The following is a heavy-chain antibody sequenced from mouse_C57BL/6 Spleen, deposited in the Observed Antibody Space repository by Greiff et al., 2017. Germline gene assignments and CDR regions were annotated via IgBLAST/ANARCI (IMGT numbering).Heavy chain of an antibody. J-gene: IGHJ3*01. D-gene: IGHD2-2*01. CDR1: GYSITSGYY. CDR2: ISYDGSN. CDR3: ARCPLLYGYDPLFAY. Sequence: VQLKQSGPGLVKPSQSLSLTCSVTGYSITSGYYWNWIRQFPGNKLEWMGYISYDGSNNYNPSLKNRISITRDTSKNQFFLKLNSVTTEDTATYYCARCPLLYGYDPLFAYWGQGTLVTVSA. V-gene: IGHV3-6*01.